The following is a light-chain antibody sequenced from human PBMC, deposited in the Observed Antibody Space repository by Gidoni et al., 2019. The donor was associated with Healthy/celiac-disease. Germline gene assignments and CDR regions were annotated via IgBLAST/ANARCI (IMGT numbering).Light chain of an antibody. CDR3: AAWDDSLSVV. V-gene: IGLV1-47*01. Sequence: QSVLTQPPSASGTPGQRVTISCSGSSSNIGSNYVYWYQQLPGTAPKLLIYRNNQRPSGVPVRFSGSKCGTPASLAISGRRSEDEAYYYCAAWDDSLSVVFGGGTKLTVL. CDR1: SSNIGSNY. J-gene: IGLJ2*01. CDR2: RNN.